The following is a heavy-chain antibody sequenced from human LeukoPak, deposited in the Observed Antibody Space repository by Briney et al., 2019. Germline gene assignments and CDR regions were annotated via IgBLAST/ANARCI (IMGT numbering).Heavy chain of an antibody. D-gene: IGHD2/OR15-2a*01. V-gene: IGHV3-33*01. Sequence: LRLSCAASGFTFSSYGMHWVRQAPGKGLEWVAVIWYDGSNKYYADSVKGRFTISRDNSKNTLYLQMNSLRAEDTAVYYCARDYNRGAFDIWGQGTMVTVSS. CDR1: GFTFSSYG. CDR2: IWYDGSNK. CDR3: ARDYNRGAFDI. J-gene: IGHJ3*02.